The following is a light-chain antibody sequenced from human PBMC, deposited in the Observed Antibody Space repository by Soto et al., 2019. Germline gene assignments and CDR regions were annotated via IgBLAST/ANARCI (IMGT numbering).Light chain of an antibody. Sequence: QAVVTQPPSVSGAPGQKITISCTGSSSNIGAGYEVHWYKQLPGTAPKLLIYDNNIRPSGVPDRVSGSKSGTSASLALTGLQTEDEADYYCQSYDISLSGNVFGTGTKLTVL. J-gene: IGLJ1*01. CDR2: DNN. CDR1: SSNIGAGYE. V-gene: IGLV1-40*01. CDR3: QSYDISLSGNV.